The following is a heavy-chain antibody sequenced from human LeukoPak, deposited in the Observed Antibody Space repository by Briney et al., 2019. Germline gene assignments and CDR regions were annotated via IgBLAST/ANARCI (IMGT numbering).Heavy chain of an antibody. CDR1: GFPFSTYG. CDR2: ISRDGSNE. D-gene: IGHD4-17*01. Sequence: GGSLRLSCAASGFPFSTYGMHWVRQAPDRGLEWVAIISRDGSNEYYADSVKGRFTISRDNSKSTLYLQMNSLKAEDTAVYRCANNHGDNNAYWGQGTLVTVSS. CDR3: ANNHGDNNAY. J-gene: IGHJ4*02. V-gene: IGHV3-30*18.